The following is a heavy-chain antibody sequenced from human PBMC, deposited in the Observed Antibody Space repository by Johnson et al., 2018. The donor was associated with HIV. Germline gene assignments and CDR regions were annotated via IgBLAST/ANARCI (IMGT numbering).Heavy chain of an antibody. CDR3: AKDLAWGAAGTGNAFDV. Sequence: QMLLVESGGGVVQPGRSLRLSCAASGFTFSNYAMHWVRQAPGKGLEWVAGIWYDGTNKYYSDSVKGRFTISRDNSKNTLYLQMNSLSAEDTAVYYCAKDLAWGAAGTGNAFDVWGQGTMVTVAS. J-gene: IGHJ3*01. CDR1: GFTFSNYA. V-gene: IGHV3-33*06. CDR2: IWYDGTNK. D-gene: IGHD6-13*01.